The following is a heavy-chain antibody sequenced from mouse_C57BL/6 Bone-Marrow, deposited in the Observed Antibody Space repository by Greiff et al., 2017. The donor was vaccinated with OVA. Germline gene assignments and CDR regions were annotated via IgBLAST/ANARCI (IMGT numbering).Heavy chain of an antibody. Sequence: DKFIISRDNAKNTLYLQMSKVRSEDTALYYCARRFYDGYYDYWGQGTTLTVSS. D-gene: IGHD2-3*01. CDR3: ARRFYDGYYDY. J-gene: IGHJ2*01. V-gene: IGHV4-1*01.